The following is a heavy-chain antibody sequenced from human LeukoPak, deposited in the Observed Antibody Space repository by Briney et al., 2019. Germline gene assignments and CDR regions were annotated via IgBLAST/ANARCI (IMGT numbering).Heavy chain of an antibody. D-gene: IGHD3-10*01. V-gene: IGHV4-38-2*02. Sequence: SETLSLTCGVSGYSISSAYFWGWIRQPPGKGLEWIGSISHSGSTYYNPSLKSRVSMSVDTSKNQFSLRLTSLTAADTAVYYCAKEVRPTLDYYYYYMDVWGKGTTVTVSS. CDR1: GYSISSAYF. CDR2: ISHSGST. CDR3: AKEVRPTLDYYYYYMDV. J-gene: IGHJ6*03.